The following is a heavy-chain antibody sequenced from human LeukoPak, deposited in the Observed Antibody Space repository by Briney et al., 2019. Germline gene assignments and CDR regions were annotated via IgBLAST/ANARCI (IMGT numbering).Heavy chain of an antibody. CDR2: IYYSGST. D-gene: IGHD6-19*01. J-gene: IGHJ5*02. CDR3: ARDTRGYSSGWSNWFDP. V-gene: IGHV4-59*01. CDR1: GGSISSYY. Sequence: SETLSLTCTVSGGSISSYYWSWIRQPPGKGLEWIGYIYYSGSTNHNPSLKSRVTISADTSKNQFSLKLSSVTAADTAVYYCARDTRGYSSGWSNWFDPWGQGTLVTVSS.